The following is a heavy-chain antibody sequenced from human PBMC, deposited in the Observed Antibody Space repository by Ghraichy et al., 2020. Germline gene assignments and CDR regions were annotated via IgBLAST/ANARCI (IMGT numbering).Heavy chain of an antibody. V-gene: IGHV3-23*01. CDR3: AKAWGNCSDVPCPPYNWFDP. J-gene: IGHJ5*02. CDR1: GFTFSNYA. D-gene: IGHD7-27*01. CDR2: IGGSGHTT. Sequence: GGSLRLSCAASGFTFSNYAMTWVRQAPGKGLEWVSGIGGSGHTTCYRDSVKGRFTISRDNAKSTLYLQMDSLKAEDTAVYYCAKAWGNCSDVPCPPYNWFDPWGQGILVTVSS.